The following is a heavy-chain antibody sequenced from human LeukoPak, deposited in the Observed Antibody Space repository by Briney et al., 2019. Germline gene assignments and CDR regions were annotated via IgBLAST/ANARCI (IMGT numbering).Heavy chain of an antibody. D-gene: IGHD3-22*01. CDR2: IYYSGSA. J-gene: IGHJ6*02. CDR1: GGSISSSSYY. CDR3: ARHRGEYYYDSSGYRTGYCYYGMDV. V-gene: IGHV4-39*01. Sequence: PSETLSLTCTVSGGSISSSSYYWGWIRQPPGKGLEWIGSIYYSGSAYYNPSLKSRVTISVDTSKNQFSLKLSSVTAADTAVYYCARHRGEYYYDSSGYRTGYCYYGMDVWGQGTTVTVSS.